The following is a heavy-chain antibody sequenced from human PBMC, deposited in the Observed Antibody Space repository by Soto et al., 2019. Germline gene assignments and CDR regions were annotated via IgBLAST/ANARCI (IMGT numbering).Heavy chain of an antibody. D-gene: IGHD3-10*01. V-gene: IGHV4-39*01. CDR3: ARQITMVRGVPDYYFDY. J-gene: IGHJ4*02. Sequence: SETLSLTCTVSGGSISSSSYYWGWIRQPPGKGLEWIGSIYYSGSTYYNPSLKSRVTISVDTSKNQFSLKLSSVTAADTAVYYCARQITMVRGVPDYYFDYWGQGTLVTVSS. CDR1: GGSISSSSYY. CDR2: IYYSGST.